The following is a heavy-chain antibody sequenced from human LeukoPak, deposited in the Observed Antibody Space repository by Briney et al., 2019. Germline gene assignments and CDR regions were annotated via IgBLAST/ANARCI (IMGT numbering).Heavy chain of an antibody. CDR2: ISAYNGNT. D-gene: IGHD5-18*01. CDR3: ARSTRIQLWLPGAYYFDY. J-gene: IGHJ4*02. Sequence: WASVKVSCKASGYTFTSYGISWVRQAPGHGLEWMGWISAYNGNTNYAQKLQGRVTMTTDTSTSTAYMELSRLRSDDTAVYYCARSTRIQLWLPGAYYFDYWGQGTLVTVSS. V-gene: IGHV1-18*01. CDR1: GYTFTSYG.